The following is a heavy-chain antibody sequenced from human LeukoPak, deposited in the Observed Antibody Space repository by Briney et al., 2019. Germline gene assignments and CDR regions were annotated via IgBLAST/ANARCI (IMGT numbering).Heavy chain of an antibody. CDR1: GFTFSSYS. Sequence: GGSLRLSCAASGFTFSSYSMNWVRQAPGKGLEWVSSISSSSSYIYYADSVKGRFTISRDNAKNSLYLQMNSPRAEDTAVYYCARAPYCGGDCYLYYFDYWGQGALVTVSS. D-gene: IGHD2-21*02. V-gene: IGHV3-21*01. J-gene: IGHJ4*02. CDR3: ARAPYCGGDCYLYYFDY. CDR2: ISSSSSYI.